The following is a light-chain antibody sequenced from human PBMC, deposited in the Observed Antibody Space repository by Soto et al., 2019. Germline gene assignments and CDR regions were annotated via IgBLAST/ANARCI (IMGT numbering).Light chain of an antibody. CDR3: QELNSYPLT. V-gene: IGKV1-9*01. CDR1: QGISSY. J-gene: IGKJ4*01. Sequence: DIQLTQSPSFLSAAVGDRVTITCRASQGISSYLAWYQQKPVKAPKLLIYAASTLQSGVPSRFSGSGSGTEFILSISSLQPEDFATYYCQELNSYPLTFGGGTKVEIK. CDR2: AAS.